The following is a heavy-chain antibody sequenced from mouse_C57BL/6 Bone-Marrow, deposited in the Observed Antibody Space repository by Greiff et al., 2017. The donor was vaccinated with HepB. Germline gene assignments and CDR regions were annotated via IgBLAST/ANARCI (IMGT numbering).Heavy chain of an antibody. CDR3: ARGLCAWFAY. V-gene: IGHV3-6*01. J-gene: IGHJ3*01. CDR1: GYSITSGYY. Sequence: EVKLQESGPGLVKPSQSLSLTCSVTGYSITSGYYWNWIRQFPGNNLEWLGYISYDGSNNYNPSLKNRISISSDTSKNQFFLKLNSVTTEDTATYYCARGLCAWFAYWGQGTLVTVSA. CDR2: ISYDGSN.